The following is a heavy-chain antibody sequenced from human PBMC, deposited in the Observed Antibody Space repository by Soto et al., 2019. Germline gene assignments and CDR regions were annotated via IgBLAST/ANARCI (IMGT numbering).Heavy chain of an antibody. D-gene: IGHD5-12*01. Sequence: PPQPLALNCAISGDSVSINTASWNWIRQSPSRGLEWLGRTYFRSKWYNDYAVSVKSRIIINPDTSNNQFSLQLNSVTPEDTAVYFCAKGDNLGPKTGYAFDPWGQGIMVTVSS. CDR1: GDSVSINTAS. CDR2: TYFRSKWYN. V-gene: IGHV6-1*01. J-gene: IGHJ5*02. CDR3: AKGDNLGPKTGYAFDP.